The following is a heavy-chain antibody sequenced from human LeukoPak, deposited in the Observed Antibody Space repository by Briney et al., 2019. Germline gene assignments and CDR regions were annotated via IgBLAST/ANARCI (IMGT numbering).Heavy chain of an antibody. CDR1: GGSNVAYY. J-gene: IGHJ4*02. D-gene: IGHD2-15*01. CDR3: ARGQGWRPDY. CDR2: IYYTGST. V-gene: IGHV4-59*01. Sequence: PSETLSLTCTVSGGSNVAYYWPGIRQPPGKEMEWIGNIYYTGSTNYKPSLKSRVTISVDTSKNQFSLKVTSVTAADTAVYYCARGQGWRPDYWGQGTLVTVSS.